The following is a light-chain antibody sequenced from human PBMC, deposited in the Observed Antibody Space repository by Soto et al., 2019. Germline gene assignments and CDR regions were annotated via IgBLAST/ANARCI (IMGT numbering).Light chain of an antibody. V-gene: IGKV1-5*03. CDR1: QTISSW. CDR3: QQYHIYSGT. CDR2: KAS. J-gene: IGKJ1*01. Sequence: DIQMTQSPSTVSGSVGDRVTITCRASQTISSWLAWYQQKPGKPPNLLIYKASTLASGVPSRFSGSGSGTEFTLTINSLQPDDFATYYCQQYHIYSGTFGQGTKVDI.